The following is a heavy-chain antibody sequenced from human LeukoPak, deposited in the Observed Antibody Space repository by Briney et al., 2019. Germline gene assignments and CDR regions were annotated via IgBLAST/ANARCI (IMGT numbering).Heavy chain of an antibody. V-gene: IGHV4-34*01. CDR3: ARMGIVGHSA. Sequence: PSETLSLTCAVYGGSFSGYYWSWIRQPPGKGLEWIGEINHSGSTNYNPSLKRRVTISVDTSKNQFSLKLSSVTAADTAVYYCARMGIVGHSAWGQGTLVTVSS. CDR2: INHSGST. D-gene: IGHD1-26*01. CDR1: GGSFSGYY. J-gene: IGHJ4*02.